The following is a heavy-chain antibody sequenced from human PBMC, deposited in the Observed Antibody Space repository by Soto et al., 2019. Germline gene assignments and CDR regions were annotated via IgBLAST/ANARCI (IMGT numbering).Heavy chain of an antibody. D-gene: IGHD3-3*01. CDR1: GFHFSRSW. V-gene: IGHV3-7*01. Sequence: SLRLSCAASGFHFSRSWMSWVRQAPGKGLEWVANMKEDGSEKYYADSVRGRFTISRDNAKNSVHLQMNSPRVEDTAVYYCARGFYTDYWGQGALVTVSS. CDR3: ARGFYTDY. J-gene: IGHJ4*02. CDR2: MKEDGSEK.